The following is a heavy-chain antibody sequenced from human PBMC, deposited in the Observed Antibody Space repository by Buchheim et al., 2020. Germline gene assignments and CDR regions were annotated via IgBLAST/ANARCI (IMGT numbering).Heavy chain of an antibody. Sequence: QVQLVQSGAEVKKPGASVKVSCKASGYTFTSYDINWVRQATGQGLEWMGWMNPNSGNTGYAQKFQGRVTMTRNTSISTAYMALSSLRSEDTAVYYCARWIQLWPPLYYYYYGMDVWGQGTT. CDR2: MNPNSGNT. V-gene: IGHV1-8*01. CDR1: GYTFTSYD. D-gene: IGHD5-18*01. J-gene: IGHJ6*02. CDR3: ARWIQLWPPLYYYYYGMDV.